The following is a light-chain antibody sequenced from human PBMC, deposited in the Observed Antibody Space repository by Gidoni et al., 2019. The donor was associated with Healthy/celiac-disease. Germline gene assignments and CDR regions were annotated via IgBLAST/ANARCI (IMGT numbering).Light chain of an antibody. J-gene: IGKJ1*01. CDR1: QSVSSN. CDR2: GAS. CDR3: QQYNNWFRS. Sequence: EIVMTQSPATLSVSPGERATLSGRASQSVSSNLAWYQQKPGQAPRLLIYGASTRATGIPARFSGSGSGTEFTLTISSLQSEDFAVYYCQQYNNWFRSFGQGTKVEIK. V-gene: IGKV3-15*01.